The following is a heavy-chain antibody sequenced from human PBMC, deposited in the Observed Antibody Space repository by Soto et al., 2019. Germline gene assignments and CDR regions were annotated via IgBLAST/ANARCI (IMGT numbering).Heavy chain of an antibody. J-gene: IGHJ4*02. Sequence: SETLSLTCTVYGGSFSGYYWSWIRQPPGKGLEWIGEINHSGSINYNPSLKSRVSMSVDASKNQFSLKMSSVTAADTAVFYCARDSGRNFDYWGQGTLVTVSS. CDR3: ARDSGRNFDY. CDR2: INHSGSI. CDR1: GGSFSGYY. V-gene: IGHV4-34*01.